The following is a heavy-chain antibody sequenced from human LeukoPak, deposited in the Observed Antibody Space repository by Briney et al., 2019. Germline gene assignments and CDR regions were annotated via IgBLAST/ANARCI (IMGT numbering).Heavy chain of an antibody. CDR3: AKARQPYSSSSGFDY. Sequence: PGGSLRLSCAASGFTFSSYAMSWVRQAPGKGLEWVSAISGSGGSTQYADSVKGRFTISRDNSKNTLYLQMNSLRAEDTAVYYCAKARQPYSSSSGFDYWGQGTLVTVSS. J-gene: IGHJ4*02. V-gene: IGHV3-23*01. CDR2: ISGSGGST. CDR1: GFTFSSYA. D-gene: IGHD6-6*01.